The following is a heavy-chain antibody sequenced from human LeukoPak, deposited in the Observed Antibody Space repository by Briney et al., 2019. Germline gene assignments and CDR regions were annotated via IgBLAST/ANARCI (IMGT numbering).Heavy chain of an antibody. CDR3: ARHGYCSSTSCYGDWFDP. Sequence: PSETLSLTCAVYGVSFSGYYWSWIRQPPGKGLEWIGEINHSGSTNYNPSLKSRVTISVDTSKNQFSLTLSSVTAADTAVYYCARHGYCSSTSCYGDWFDPWGQGTLVTVSS. V-gene: IGHV4-34*01. CDR2: INHSGST. D-gene: IGHD2-2*03. CDR1: GVSFSGYY. J-gene: IGHJ5*02.